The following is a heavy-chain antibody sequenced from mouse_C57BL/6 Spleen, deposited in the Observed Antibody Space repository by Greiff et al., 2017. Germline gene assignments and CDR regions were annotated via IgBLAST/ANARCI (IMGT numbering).Heavy chain of an antibody. CDR1: GFTFSSYA. V-gene: IGHV5-4*03. Sequence: EVKLVESGGGLVKPGGSLKLSCAASGFTFSSYAMSWVRQTPEKRLEWVATISDGGSYTYYPNNVKGRFTISRDNAKNNLYLQMSHLTSEDTAMYYCARAYDCSSSYGYIDVWGTGTTVTVSS. CDR3: ARAYDCSSSYGYIDV. D-gene: IGHD1-1*01. CDR2: ISDGGSYT. J-gene: IGHJ1*03.